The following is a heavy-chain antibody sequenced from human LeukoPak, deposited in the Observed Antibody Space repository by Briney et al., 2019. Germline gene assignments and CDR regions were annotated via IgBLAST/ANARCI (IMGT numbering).Heavy chain of an antibody. Sequence: PSETLSLTCAVYGGSFSGYYWSWIRQPPGKGLEWIGEINHSGSTNYNPSLKSRVTISVDTSKNQFSLKLSSVTAADTAVYYCARDIWDYGGNGLDYWGQGTLVTVSS. CDR1: GGSFSGYY. J-gene: IGHJ4*02. CDR2: INHSGST. V-gene: IGHV4-34*01. CDR3: ARDIWDYGGNGLDY. D-gene: IGHD4-23*01.